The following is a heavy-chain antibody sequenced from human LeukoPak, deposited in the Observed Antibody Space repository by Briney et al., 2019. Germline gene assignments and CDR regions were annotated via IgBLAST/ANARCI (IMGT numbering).Heavy chain of an antibody. Sequence: GGSLRLSCAASGFTFSSYAMHWVRQAPGKGLEWVAVISYDGSNKYYADSVKGRFTISRDNSKNTLYLQMNSLRAEDTAVYYCARAEYSSGWYDYWGQGTLVTVSS. J-gene: IGHJ4*02. CDR2: ISYDGSNK. CDR1: GFTFSSYA. D-gene: IGHD6-19*01. CDR3: ARAEYSSGWYDY. V-gene: IGHV3-30*14.